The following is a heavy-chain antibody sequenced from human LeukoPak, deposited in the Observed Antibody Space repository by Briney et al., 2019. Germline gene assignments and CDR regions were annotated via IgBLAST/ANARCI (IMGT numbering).Heavy chain of an antibody. J-gene: IGHJ6*03. Sequence: KTSEALSLTCTVSGYSISSGYYWGWIRQPPGKGLEWIGSIYHSGSTYYNPSLKSRVTISVDTSKNQFSLKLSSVTAADTAVYYCAREVGSSWYQTNYYYYMDVWGKGTTVTVSS. CDR2: IYHSGST. CDR3: AREVGSSWYQTNYYYYMDV. CDR1: GYSISSGYY. V-gene: IGHV4-38-2*02. D-gene: IGHD6-13*01.